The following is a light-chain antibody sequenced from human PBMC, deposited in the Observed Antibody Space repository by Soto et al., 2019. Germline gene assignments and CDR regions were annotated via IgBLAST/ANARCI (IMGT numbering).Light chain of an antibody. CDR3: QKLFDSPIT. Sequence: DIQPTQAPSCLSHPLGQSLTVTCRASQVISTSLAWYQVKPGKAPKLLIYAASTLESGVPSRFSATVSGTEFSLTITSLQPEDFATYYCQKLFDSPITFGKGTRLEIK. CDR2: AAS. CDR1: QVISTS. V-gene: IGKV1-9*01. J-gene: IGKJ5*01.